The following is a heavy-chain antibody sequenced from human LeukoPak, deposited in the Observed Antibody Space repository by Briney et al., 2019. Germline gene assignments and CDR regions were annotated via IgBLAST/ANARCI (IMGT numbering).Heavy chain of an antibody. CDR2: IYYSRST. J-gene: IGHJ5*02. CDR3: ARMQHLAYWFDP. CDR1: GYYISSSYY. Sequence: SETLSLTCTVSGYYISSSYYWGWIRQPPGKELEWIGSIYYSRSTYYNPSLKSRVTISVDTTKNRFSLKLSSVTAADTAVYYCARMQHLAYWFDPWGQGTLLTVSS. V-gene: IGHV4-38-2*02. D-gene: IGHD6-13*01.